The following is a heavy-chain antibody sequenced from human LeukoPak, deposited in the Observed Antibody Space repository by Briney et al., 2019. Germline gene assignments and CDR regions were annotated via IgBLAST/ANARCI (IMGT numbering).Heavy chain of an antibody. Sequence: PSETLSLICTVSGGSISSYYWSWIRQPPGKGLEWIGYIYYSGSTNYNPSLKSRVTISVDTSKNQFSLKLSSVTAADTAVYYCASASNYDILTGYYRGAFDIWGQGTMVTVSS. J-gene: IGHJ3*02. CDR2: IYYSGST. CDR3: ASASNYDILTGYYRGAFDI. CDR1: GGSISSYY. V-gene: IGHV4-59*01. D-gene: IGHD3-9*01.